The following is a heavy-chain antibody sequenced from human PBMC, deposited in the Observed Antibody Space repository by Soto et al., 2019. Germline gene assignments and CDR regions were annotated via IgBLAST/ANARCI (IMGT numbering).Heavy chain of an antibody. D-gene: IGHD4-17*01. CDR3: AIRDADEYGDYVGAFYI. J-gene: IGHJ3*02. CDR1: GFTFSSYS. V-gene: IGHV3-48*01. CDR2: ISSSSSTI. Sequence: EVQLVESGGGLVQPGGSLRLSCAASGFTFSSYSMNWVRQAPGKGLEWVSYISSSSSTIYYADSVKGRFTISRDNAKNSLYLQINCLRAEDTAVYYCAIRDADEYGDYVGAFYIWGQGTMVTVSS.